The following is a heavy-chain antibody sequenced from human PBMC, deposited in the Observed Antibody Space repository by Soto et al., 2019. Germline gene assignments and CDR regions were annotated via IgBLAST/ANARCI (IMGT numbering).Heavy chain of an antibody. V-gene: IGHV4-31*03. CDR3: ARDLPGPRAFDI. J-gene: IGHJ3*02. CDR2: IYYSGST. Sequence: SETLPLTCTVSGGAISSGGYYWCWIRQHPGKGLEWIGYIYYSGSTYYNPSLKRRVTISVDTSKNHFSLKLSSVSASVTAVYYGARDLPGPRAFDIWGQGTMVT. CDR1: GGAISSGGYY. D-gene: IGHD3-10*01.